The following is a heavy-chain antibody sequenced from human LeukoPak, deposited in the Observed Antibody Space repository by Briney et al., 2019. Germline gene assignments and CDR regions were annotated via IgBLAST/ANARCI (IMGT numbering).Heavy chain of an antibody. J-gene: IGHJ3*02. CDR2: IYYSGST. CDR1: GGSISSYY. Sequence: SETLSLTCTVSGGSISSYYWSWIRQPPGKGLEWIGYIYYSGSTNYNPSLKSRVTTSVDTSKNQLSLKLSSVTAADTAVYYCARGGYNYGTNAFDIWGQGTMVTVSS. CDR3: ARGGYNYGTNAFDI. D-gene: IGHD5-18*01. V-gene: IGHV4-59*08.